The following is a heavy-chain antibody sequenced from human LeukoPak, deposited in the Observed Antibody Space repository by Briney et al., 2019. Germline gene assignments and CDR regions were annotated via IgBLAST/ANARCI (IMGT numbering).Heavy chain of an antibody. CDR3: ARDNGWLGTFDY. CDR1: GFTVSSSY. V-gene: IGHV3-66*01. CDR2: VYAAGNT. J-gene: IGHJ4*02. D-gene: IGHD6-19*01. Sequence: GGSLRLSCVGSGFTVSSSYMTWVRQAPGKGLEWVSHVYAAGNTHYADSVKGRFTISRDISKNTVYLQMNSLRAEDTAVYYCARDNGWLGTFDYWGQGTRVTVSS.